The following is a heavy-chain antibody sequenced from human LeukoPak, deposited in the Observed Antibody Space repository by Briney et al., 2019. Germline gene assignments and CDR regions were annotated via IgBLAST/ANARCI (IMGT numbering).Heavy chain of an antibody. Sequence: GGSLRLSCAASGFTFSSYAMSWVRQAPGKGLEWVSGISGSDGSTYYADSVKGRFTISRDNSKNTLCLQMNSLRAEDTAVYYCAKGPSTGYSSSWYDYWGQGTLVTVSS. CDR2: ISGSDGST. CDR1: GFTFSSYA. CDR3: AKGPSTGYSSSWYDY. D-gene: IGHD6-13*01. V-gene: IGHV3-23*01. J-gene: IGHJ4*02.